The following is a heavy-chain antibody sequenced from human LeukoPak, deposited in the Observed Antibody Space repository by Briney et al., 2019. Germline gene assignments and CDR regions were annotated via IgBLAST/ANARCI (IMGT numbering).Heavy chain of an antibody. CDR2: ITGSGSPI. J-gene: IGHJ4*02. CDR1: GFTFSSYE. CDR3: AKDGLSGGSPYDY. Sequence: GGSLRLSCAASGFTFSSYEMNWVRQAPGKGLEWVAFITGSGSPIYYADSVKGRFTISRDNSKNTLYLQMNSLRAEDTAVYYCAKDGLSGGSPYDYWGQGTLVTVSS. V-gene: IGHV3-48*03. D-gene: IGHD2-15*01.